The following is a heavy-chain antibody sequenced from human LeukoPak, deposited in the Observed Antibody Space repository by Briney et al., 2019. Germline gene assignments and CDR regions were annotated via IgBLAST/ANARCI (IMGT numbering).Heavy chain of an antibody. CDR3: ARARALWDSSSSVGYFDY. J-gene: IGHJ4*02. Sequence: SETLSLTCTVSGGSISSYYWSWIRQPPGKGLEWIGYIYYSGSTNYNPSLKSRVTISVDTFKNQFSLKLSSVTAADTAVYYCARARALWDSSSSVGYFDYWGQGTLVTVSS. CDR2: IYYSGST. V-gene: IGHV4-59*08. CDR1: GGSISSYY. D-gene: IGHD6-6*01.